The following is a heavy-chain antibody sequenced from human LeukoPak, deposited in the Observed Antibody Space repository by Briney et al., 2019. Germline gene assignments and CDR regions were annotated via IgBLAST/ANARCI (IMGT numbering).Heavy chain of an antibody. J-gene: IGHJ6*03. CDR3: ARERRPSIYYYMDV. V-gene: IGHV4-39*07. D-gene: IGHD2-21*01. CDR1: GGSISSSNYY. Sequence: PSETLSLTCTVSGGSISSSNYYWGWIRQPPGKGLEWLGNIYYSGSTYFNPSLKSRVTISVDTSRNQFSLKLSSVTAADTAVYYCARERRPSIYYYMDVWGKGTTVTVSS. CDR2: IYYSGST.